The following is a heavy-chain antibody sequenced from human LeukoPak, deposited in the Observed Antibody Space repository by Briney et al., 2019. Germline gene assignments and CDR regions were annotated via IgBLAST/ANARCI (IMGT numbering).Heavy chain of an antibody. D-gene: IGHD5-18*01. J-gene: IGHJ4*02. CDR3: AKDRRYSYGQLDY. V-gene: IGHV3-43*01. Sequence: GGSLRLSCAASGFTFDDYTMHWVRHAPGKGLEWVSLISWDGGSTYYADSVKGRFTISRDNSKNSLYLQMNSLRTEDTALYYCAKDRRYSYGQLDYWGQGTLVTVSS. CDR1: GFTFDDYT. CDR2: ISWDGGST.